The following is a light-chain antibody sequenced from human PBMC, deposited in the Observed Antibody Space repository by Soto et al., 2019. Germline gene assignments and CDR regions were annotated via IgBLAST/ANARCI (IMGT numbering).Light chain of an antibody. Sequence: DIRRTQSPSCLCASVGDRFTITCRARQNISSYLNWYQQNPGKAPKLLSYAASSLQSRVPSRFSGSGSEIDLTLTVRRLQPAEFSTCYCHQSYDSPTFGEGTRLEIK. J-gene: IGKJ5*01. CDR2: AAS. CDR1: QNISSY. V-gene: IGKV1-39*01. CDR3: HQSYDSPT.